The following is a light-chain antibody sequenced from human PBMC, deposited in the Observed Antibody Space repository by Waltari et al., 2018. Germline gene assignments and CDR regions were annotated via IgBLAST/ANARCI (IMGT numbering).Light chain of an antibody. Sequence: QSALTQPTSVSGSPGQSITISCTGTSRDVGFYNYVSWYQQYPGNVPQLLIYDVSDRPSVVSSRFSGSKSGNTASLTISGLQADDEADYYCNSYTGSSPWVFGGGTKLTVL. J-gene: IGLJ3*02. CDR1: SRDVGFYNY. CDR3: NSYTGSSPWV. V-gene: IGLV2-14*01. CDR2: DVS.